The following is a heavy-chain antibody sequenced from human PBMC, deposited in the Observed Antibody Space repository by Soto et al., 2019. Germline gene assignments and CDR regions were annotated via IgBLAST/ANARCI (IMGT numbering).Heavy chain of an antibody. CDR3: AKNGQPPYYYYGLDV. CDR1: GYTFTRYG. CDR2: ISGYNGDT. D-gene: IGHD2-8*01. J-gene: IGHJ6*02. Sequence: QGHLVQSGAEVKKPGASVKVSCKASGYTFTRYGIRRVRQAPGQGLEWMGWISGYNGDTNYAQNLQGRVTMTIDTSTTTAYMELRSLTSDDTAVYYCAKNGQPPYYYYGLDVWGQGTTVTVSS. V-gene: IGHV1-18*01.